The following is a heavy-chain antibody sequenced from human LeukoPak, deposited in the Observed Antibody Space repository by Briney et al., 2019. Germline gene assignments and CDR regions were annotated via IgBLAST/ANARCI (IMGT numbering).Heavy chain of an antibody. D-gene: IGHD6-19*01. CDR1: GFTFSSYA. J-gene: IGHJ4*02. Sequence: GRSLRLSCAASGFTFSSYAMHWVRQAPGKGLEWVAVISYDGSNKYYADSVEGRFTISRDNSKNTLYLQMNSLRAEDTAVYYCARESRSSGWYYWGQGTLVTVSS. CDR2: ISYDGSNK. V-gene: IGHV3-30-3*01. CDR3: ARESRSSGWYY.